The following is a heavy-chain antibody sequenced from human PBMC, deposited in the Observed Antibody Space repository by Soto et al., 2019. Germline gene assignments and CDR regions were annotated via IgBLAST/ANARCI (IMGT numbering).Heavy chain of an antibody. D-gene: IGHD5-18*01. V-gene: IGHV1-69*13. Sequence: GASVKVSCKASGGTFSSYAISWVRQAPGQGPEWMGGIIPIFGTANYAQKFQGRVTITADESTSTAYMELSSLRSEDTAVYYCARDHGYSYGKTLDYWGQGTLVTVSS. CDR2: IIPIFGTA. CDR1: GGTFSSYA. CDR3: ARDHGYSYGKTLDY. J-gene: IGHJ4*02.